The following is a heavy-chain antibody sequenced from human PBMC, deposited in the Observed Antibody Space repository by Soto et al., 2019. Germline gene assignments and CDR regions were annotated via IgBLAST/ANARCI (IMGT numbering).Heavy chain of an antibody. V-gene: IGHV3-11*01. CDR1: GFTFSYYY. CDR2: ISSSGSTI. J-gene: IGHJ4*02. CDR3: ARDRTNYDSSGYSPLDY. D-gene: IGHD3-22*01. Sequence: GGSLRLSCAASGFTFSYYYMSWIRQAPGKGLEWVSYISSSGSTIYYADSVKGRFTISRDNAKNSLYLQMNSLRAEDTAVYYCARDRTNYDSSGYSPLDYWGQGTLVTVSS.